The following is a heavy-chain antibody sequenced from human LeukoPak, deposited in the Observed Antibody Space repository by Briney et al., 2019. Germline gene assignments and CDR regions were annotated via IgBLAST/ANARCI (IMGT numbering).Heavy chain of an antibody. J-gene: IGHJ4*02. D-gene: IGHD5-18*01. CDR3: AKESRGYSYGSTFDY. CDR1: GLTFSSYA. CDR2: ISGSGGST. Sequence: PGGSLRLSCAASGLTFSSYAMSWVRQAPGKGLEWVSAISGSGGSTYYADSVKGRFTISRDNSKNTLYLQMNSLRAEDTAVYYCAKESRGYSYGSTFDYWGQGTLVTVSS. V-gene: IGHV3-23*01.